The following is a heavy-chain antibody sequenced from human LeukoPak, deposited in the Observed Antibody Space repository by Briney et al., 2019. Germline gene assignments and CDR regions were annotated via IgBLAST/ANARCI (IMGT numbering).Heavy chain of an antibody. CDR1: GFTFSSYA. CDR2: ITYIDGST. V-gene: IGHV3-23*01. CDR3: ARTGYNYGTPLND. Sequence: GGSLRLSCAASGFTFSSYAMSWVRQAPGKGLEWVSGITYIDGSTYYADSVKGRFTISRDNSKNTLYLQMNSLRAEDTAVYYCARTGYNYGTPLNDWGQGTLDTVSS. J-gene: IGHJ4*02. D-gene: IGHD5-18*01.